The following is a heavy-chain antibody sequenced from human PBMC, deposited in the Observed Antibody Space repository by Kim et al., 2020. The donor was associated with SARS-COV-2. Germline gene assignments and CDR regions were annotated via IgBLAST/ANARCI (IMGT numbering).Heavy chain of an antibody. CDR1: GFTVRSNY. V-gene: IGHV3-66*01. D-gene: IGHD3-10*01. J-gene: IGHJ3*02. Sequence: GGSLRLSCAASGFTVRSNYMSWVRQAPGRGLEWVSVIYSGGTTYYADSVKGRITISRDNSKNTLSLKMNILRAADTAVYYCASGGVPYAFDIWGQGTMVT. CDR3: ASGGVPYAFDI. CDR2: IYSGGTT.